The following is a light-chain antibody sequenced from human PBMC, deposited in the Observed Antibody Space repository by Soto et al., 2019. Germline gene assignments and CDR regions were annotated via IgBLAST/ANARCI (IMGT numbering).Light chain of an antibody. J-gene: IGKJ4*01. Sequence: EIVMTQSPATLSVSPGERATLSCRASQSGGSDLAWYQQKPGQAPRPVIYDIFTRATDVPTRISCSGSGTEFTLTISSLQSEDFAVYYCQQDNSWPLTFGGGTKVEIK. CDR1: QSGGSD. CDR2: DIF. CDR3: QQDNSWPLT. V-gene: IGKV3D-15*01.